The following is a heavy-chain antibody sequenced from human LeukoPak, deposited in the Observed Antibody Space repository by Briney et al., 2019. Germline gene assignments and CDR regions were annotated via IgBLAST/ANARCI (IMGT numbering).Heavy chain of an antibody. CDR1: GFTFSSYA. D-gene: IGHD4-17*01. CDR3: AKIADDYGDQNPIDY. Sequence: PGGSLRLSCAASGFTFSSYAMSWVRQAPGKGLEWLSVISGSGSSRYYAVSVKGRFTISRDNSKNTVYLQMSSLSAEDTAVYYCAKIADDYGDQNPIDYWGQGTLVTVST. J-gene: IGHJ4*02. V-gene: IGHV3-23*01. CDR2: ISGSGSSR.